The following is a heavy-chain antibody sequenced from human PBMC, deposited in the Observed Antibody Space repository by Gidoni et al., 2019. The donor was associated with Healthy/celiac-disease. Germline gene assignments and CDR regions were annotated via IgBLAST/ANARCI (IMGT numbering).Heavy chain of an antibody. V-gene: IGHV1-24*01. J-gene: IGHJ6*02. CDR2: FDPEDGET. CDR3: ATSTPTITMVRGVIMGYYYDGMDV. D-gene: IGHD3-10*01. Sequence: LEWMGGFDPEDGETIYAQKFQGRVTMTEDTSTDTAYMELSSLRSEDTAVYYCATSTPTITMVRGVIMGYYYDGMDVWGQGTTVTVSS.